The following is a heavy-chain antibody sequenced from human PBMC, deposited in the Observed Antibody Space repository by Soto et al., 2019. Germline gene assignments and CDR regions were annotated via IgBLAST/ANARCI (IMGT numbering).Heavy chain of an antibody. CDR1: GFTFSAFG. Sequence: GGSLRLSCEASGFTFSAFGMHWVRQAPGKGLEWVAIISYDGILKYYADSVKGRFTISRDTSKSALYLQMNSLRPEDTAVYYCAKDRDYDISIRVFDSWGQGTLVTVSS. CDR3: AKDRDYDISIRVFDS. V-gene: IGHV3-30*18. CDR2: ISYDGILK. J-gene: IGHJ4*02. D-gene: IGHD3-9*01.